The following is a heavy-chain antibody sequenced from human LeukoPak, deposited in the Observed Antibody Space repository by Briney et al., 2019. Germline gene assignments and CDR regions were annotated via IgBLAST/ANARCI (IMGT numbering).Heavy chain of an antibody. CDR2: IRHDGNNE. D-gene: IGHD6-19*01. Sequence: PGGSLRLSCAASGFIFSTYGMHWVRQAPGKGLEWVAYIRHDGNNEDYADSVKGRFTISRDNAKNSLYLQMNSLRAEDTAVYYCARVAVAGPKGGDYWGQGTLVTVSS. J-gene: IGHJ4*02. V-gene: IGHV3-30*02. CDR1: GFIFSTYG. CDR3: ARVAVAGPKGGDY.